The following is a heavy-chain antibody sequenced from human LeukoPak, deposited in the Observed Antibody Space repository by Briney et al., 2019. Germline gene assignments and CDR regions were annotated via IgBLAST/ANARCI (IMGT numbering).Heavy chain of an antibody. Sequence: PGGSLRLSXAASGFTVSSNYMSWVGQAPGKGLEWVSVIYSGGSTYYADSVKGRFTISRDNSKNTLYLQMNSLRAEDTAVYYCARALYSSRGDAFDIWGQGTMVTVSS. J-gene: IGHJ3*02. CDR1: GFTVSSNY. CDR2: IYSGGST. CDR3: ARALYSSRGDAFDI. D-gene: IGHD6-13*01. V-gene: IGHV3-66*02.